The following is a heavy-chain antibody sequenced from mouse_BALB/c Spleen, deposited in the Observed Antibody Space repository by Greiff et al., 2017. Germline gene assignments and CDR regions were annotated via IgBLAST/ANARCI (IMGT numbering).Heavy chain of an antibody. Sequence: DVKLQESGPGLVKPSQSLSLTCSVTGYSITSGYYWTWIRQFPGNKLEWMGYISYDGSNNYNPSLKNRISITRDTSKNQFFLKLNSVTTEDTATYYCGIYYGYGGFAYWGQGTLVTVSA. V-gene: IGHV3-6*02. D-gene: IGHD2-2*01. CDR2: ISYDGSN. CDR3: GIYYGYGGFAY. J-gene: IGHJ3*01. CDR1: GYSITSGYY.